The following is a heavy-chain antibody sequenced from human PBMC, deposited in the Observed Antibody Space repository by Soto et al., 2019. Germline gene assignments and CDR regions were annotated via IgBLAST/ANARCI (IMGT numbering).Heavy chain of an antibody. CDR3: AREGVGITQYYFDH. CDR2: INPNSGVT. CDR1: GYTFTGYF. D-gene: IGHD2-15*01. V-gene: IGHV1-2*04. J-gene: IGHJ4*02. Sequence: QVQLVQSGAEVKKPGASVKVSCKASGYTFTGYFMHWVRQAPGQGLEWMGWINPNSGVTNSAQKFQGWVTMTRDTSISTAYMELSRLRSDDTAVYYCAREGVGITQYYFDHWGQGTLVTVSS.